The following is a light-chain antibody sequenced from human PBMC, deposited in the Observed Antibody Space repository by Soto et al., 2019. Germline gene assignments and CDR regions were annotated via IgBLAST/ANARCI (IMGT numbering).Light chain of an antibody. Sequence: QSVLTQPSSVSGSPGQSITISCTGNTTEIGNYNLVSWYQLVPGKAPKFIIFEVSKRPSGVSDRFSGSKSGNTASLTISGLQADDEADYYCCSYAGTVAYAFGTGTKVTVL. CDR2: EVS. V-gene: IGLV2-23*02. CDR3: CSYAGTVAYA. CDR1: TTEIGNYNL. J-gene: IGLJ1*01.